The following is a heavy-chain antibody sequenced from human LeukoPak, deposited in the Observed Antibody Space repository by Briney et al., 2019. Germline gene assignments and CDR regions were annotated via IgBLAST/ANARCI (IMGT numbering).Heavy chain of an antibody. CDR3: ARDGSGSYYKVYWFDP. CDR2: IYYSGST. D-gene: IGHD3-10*01. Sequence: SETLSLTCTVSGGSISSYYWSWIRQPPGKGLEWIGYIYYSGSTNYNPSLKSRVTISVDTSKNQFSLKLSSVTAADTAVYYCARDGSGSYYKVYWFDPWGQGTLVTVSS. V-gene: IGHV4-59*12. CDR1: GGSISSYY. J-gene: IGHJ5*02.